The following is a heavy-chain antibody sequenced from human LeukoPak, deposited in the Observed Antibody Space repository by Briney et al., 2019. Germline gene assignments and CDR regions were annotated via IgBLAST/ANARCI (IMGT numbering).Heavy chain of an antibody. CDR3: AGYCTNGVCFNDY. D-gene: IGHD2-8*01. V-gene: IGHV4-34*01. CDR1: GGSFSGYY. J-gene: IGHJ4*02. CDR2: INHSGST. Sequence: SETLSLTCAVYGGSFSGYYWSWIRQPPGKGLEWIGEINHSGSTNYNPSLKGRVTISVDTSKNQFYLKLSSVSAGGAAVYYCAGYCTNGVCFNDYWGQGTLVTVSS.